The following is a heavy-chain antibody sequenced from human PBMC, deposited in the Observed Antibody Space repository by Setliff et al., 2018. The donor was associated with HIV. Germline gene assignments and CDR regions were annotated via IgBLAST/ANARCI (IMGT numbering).Heavy chain of an antibody. CDR3: ARENAGVTVVRGIIISDAFDL. J-gene: IGHJ3*01. V-gene: IGHV3-11*01. CDR2: ISRDGNTI. D-gene: IGHD3-10*01. CDR1: GFTFSDYY. Sequence: GGSLRLSCAASGFTFSDYYMSWLRQAPGKGLEWVSYISRDGNTIYYADSVKGRFTISRDNAKNSLYLQLNSLRPEDAAIYFCARENAGVTVVRGIIISDAFDLWGPGTVVTVSS.